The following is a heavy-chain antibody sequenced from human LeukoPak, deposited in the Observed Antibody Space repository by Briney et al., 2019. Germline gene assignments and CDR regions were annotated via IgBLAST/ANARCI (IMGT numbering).Heavy chain of an antibody. J-gene: IGHJ4*02. CDR3: ARGYDYGDSNDY. D-gene: IGHD4-17*01. V-gene: IGHV1-69-2*01. CDR1: GYTFSDYY. CDR2: VDPEDGET. Sequence: GASVKVSCKASGYTFSDYYMNWVQQAPGKGLEWMGRVDPEDGETIYAEKFQGRVTITRNTSISTAYMELSSLRSEDTAVYYCARGYDYGDSNDYWGQGTLVTVSS.